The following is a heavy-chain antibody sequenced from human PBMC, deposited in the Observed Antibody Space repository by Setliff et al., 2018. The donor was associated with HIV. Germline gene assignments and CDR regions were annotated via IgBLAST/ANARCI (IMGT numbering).Heavy chain of an antibody. D-gene: IGHD5-18*01. CDR2: MYNGGKT. Sequence: GSLRLSCDASGFSVTDTYIGWVRQAPGKGLEWVTVMYNGGKTYYADFVKGRFTIARDDSKNTVSLQMTNLGTGDTATYYCAKGGYGGAYYVAGYWGQGTLVTVSS. CDR3: AKGGYGGAYYVAGY. V-gene: IGHV3-66*02. J-gene: IGHJ4*02. CDR1: GFSVTDTY.